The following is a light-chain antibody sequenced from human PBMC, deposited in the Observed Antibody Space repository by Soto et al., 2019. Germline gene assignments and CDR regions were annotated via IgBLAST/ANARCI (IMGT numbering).Light chain of an antibody. Sequence: TKMTQAPSSVSASFGANVTITRXASQGVSNDLAWYQQRPGKAPELLIYAASRLRSGVPSRFSGSGSGTDFTLTISSLQPEDFATYYCKQANSFPRTFGQGLKADLK. J-gene: IGKJ1*01. CDR1: QGVSND. CDR2: AAS. V-gene: IGKV1-12*01. CDR3: KQANSFPRT.